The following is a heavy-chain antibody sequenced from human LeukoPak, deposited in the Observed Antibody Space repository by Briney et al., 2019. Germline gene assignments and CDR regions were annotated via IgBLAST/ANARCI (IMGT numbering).Heavy chain of an antibody. CDR3: ARMDYSDQFFQH. V-gene: IGHV3-64*01. D-gene: IGHD4-17*01. J-gene: IGHJ1*01. CDR2: ISKNGDST. Sequence: PGGSLRLSCAASGLTFSSYAMHWIRQAPGKGLEYVSAISKNGDSTFHAISVKGRFTISRDNSKNTLYLQMGSLRPEDMAVYYWARMDYSDQFFQHWGQGSLVTVSS. CDR1: GLTFSSYA.